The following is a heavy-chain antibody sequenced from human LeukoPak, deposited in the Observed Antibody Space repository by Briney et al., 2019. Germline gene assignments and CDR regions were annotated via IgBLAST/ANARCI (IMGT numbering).Heavy chain of an antibody. V-gene: IGHV1-18*04. CDR2: ISAYNGNT. Sequence: ASVKVSCKASGYTFPSYIMHWVRQAPGQGLEWMGWISAYNGNTNYAQKLQGRVTMTTDTSTSTAYMELRSLRSDDTAVYYCARGGSYCSGGSCYPWFDPWGQGTLVTVSS. D-gene: IGHD2-15*01. CDR1: GYTFPSYI. CDR3: ARGGSYCSGGSCYPWFDP. J-gene: IGHJ5*02.